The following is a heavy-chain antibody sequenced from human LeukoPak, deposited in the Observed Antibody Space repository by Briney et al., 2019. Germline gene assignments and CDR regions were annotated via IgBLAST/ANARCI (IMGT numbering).Heavy chain of an antibody. CDR2: IYHSGST. Sequence: PSQTLSLTCTVSGGSISSGGYYWSWIRQPPGKGLEWIGYIYHSGSTYYNPSLKSRVTISVDRSKNQFSLKLSSVTAADTAVYYCAKLVEMATISYYYYYMDVWGKGTTVTVSS. J-gene: IGHJ6*03. D-gene: IGHD5-24*01. CDR3: AKLVEMATISYYYYYMDV. V-gene: IGHV4-30-2*01. CDR1: GGSISSGGYY.